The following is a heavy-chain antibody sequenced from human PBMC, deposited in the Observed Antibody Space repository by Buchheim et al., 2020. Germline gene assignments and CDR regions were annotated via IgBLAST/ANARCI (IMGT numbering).Heavy chain of an antibody. Sequence: QVQLVESGGGVVQPGRSLRLSCADSGFTFSSYAMHWVRQAPGKGLEWVAVISYDGSNKYYADSVKGRFTISRDNAKNSLYLQMNRLRAEDTAVYYCARALNYWGQGTL. CDR2: ISYDGSNK. J-gene: IGHJ4*02. CDR3: ARALNY. V-gene: IGHV3-30-3*01. CDR1: GFTFSSYA.